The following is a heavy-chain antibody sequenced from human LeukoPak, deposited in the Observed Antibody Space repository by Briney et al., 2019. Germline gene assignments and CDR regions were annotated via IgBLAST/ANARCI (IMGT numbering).Heavy chain of an antibody. V-gene: IGHV1-18*01. Sequence: ASVKVSCKASGDTFSNYAISWVRQAPGQGLEWMGWISAYNGNTNYTQKLQGRVTMTTDTSTSTAYMELRSLRSDDTAVYYCARGSTGTTRHYYYYLDVWGKGTTVTVSS. D-gene: IGHD1-7*01. J-gene: IGHJ6*03. CDR2: ISAYNGNT. CDR3: ARGSTGTTRHYYYYLDV. CDR1: GDTFSNYA.